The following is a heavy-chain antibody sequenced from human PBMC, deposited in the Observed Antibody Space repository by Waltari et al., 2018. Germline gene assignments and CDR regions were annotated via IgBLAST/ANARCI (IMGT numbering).Heavy chain of an antibody. J-gene: IGHJ4*02. CDR2: IYHSGST. Sequence: QVQLQESGPGLVKPSGTLSLTCAVSGGSISSSNWWSWVRQPPGKGLEWIGEIYHSGSTNYNPSLKRRVTISVDKSKNQFSLKLGSVTAADTAVYYGARARGGSSSEFDYWGQGTLVTVSS. CDR3: ARARGGSSSEFDY. D-gene: IGHD6-6*01. V-gene: IGHV4-4*02. CDR1: GGSISSSNW.